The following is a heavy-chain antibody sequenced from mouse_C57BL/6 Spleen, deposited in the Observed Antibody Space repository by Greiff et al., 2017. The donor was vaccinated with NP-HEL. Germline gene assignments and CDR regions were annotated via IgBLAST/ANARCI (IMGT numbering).Heavy chain of an antibody. CDR3: ARAHPVDYAMDY. D-gene: IGHD1-1*01. V-gene: IGHV5-4*03. J-gene: IGHJ4*01. CDR1: GFTFSSYA. CDR2: ISDGGSYT. Sequence: EVKLQESGGGLVKPGGSLKLSCAASGFTFSSYAMSWVRQTPEKRLEWVATISDGGSYTYYPDNVKGRFTISRDNAKNNLYLQMSHLKSEDTAMYYCARAHPVDYAMDYWGQGTSVTVSS.